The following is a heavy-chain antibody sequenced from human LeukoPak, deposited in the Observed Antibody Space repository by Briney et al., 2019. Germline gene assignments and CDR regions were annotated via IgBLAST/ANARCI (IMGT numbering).Heavy chain of an antibody. CDR1: GFTFSSYS. CDR3: ARAKTLKDYGSGSYYNAPPSYYYYGMDV. D-gene: IGHD3-10*01. V-gene: IGHV3-48*01. CDR2: ISSSITNI. J-gene: IGHJ6*02. Sequence: GGSLRLSCAASGFTFSSYSMNWVRQAPGKGREWVSYISSSITNIKHADSVKGRFTISRDNAKNSLYLQMNSLRAEDTAVYYCARAKTLKDYGSGSYYNAPPSYYYYGMDVWGQGTTVTVSS.